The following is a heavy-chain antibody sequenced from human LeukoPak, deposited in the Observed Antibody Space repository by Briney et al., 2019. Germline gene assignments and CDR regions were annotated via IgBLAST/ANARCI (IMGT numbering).Heavy chain of an antibody. V-gene: IGHV4-59*01. J-gene: IGHJ1*01. D-gene: IGHD3-22*01. CDR1: GGSISSYY. CDR2: IYYSGST. CDR3: ARDVHYYDSSGYYFQYFQH. Sequence: SETLSLTCTVSGGSISSYYWSWIRQPPGKGLEWIGYIYYSGSTNYNPSLESRVTISVDTSKNQFSLKLSSVTAADTAVYYCARDVHYYDSSGYYFQYFQHWGQGTLVTVSS.